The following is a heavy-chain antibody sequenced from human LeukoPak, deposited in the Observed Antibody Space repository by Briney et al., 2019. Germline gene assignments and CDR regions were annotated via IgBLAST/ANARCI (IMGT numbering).Heavy chain of an antibody. CDR3: AKDDVVTGTDY. D-gene: IGHD1-20*01. V-gene: IGHV3-23*01. CDR1: GFTFINYW. Sequence: PGGSLRLSCAASGFTFINYWMHWVRQAPGKGLEWVSAISGSGGSTYYADSVKGRFTISRDNSKNTLYLQMNSLRAEDTAVYYCAKDDVVTGTDYWGQGTLVTVSS. CDR2: ISGSGGST. J-gene: IGHJ4*02.